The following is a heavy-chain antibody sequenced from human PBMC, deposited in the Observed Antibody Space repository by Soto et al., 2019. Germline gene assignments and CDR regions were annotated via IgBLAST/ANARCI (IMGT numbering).Heavy chain of an antibody. CDR3: AYSSSWYRAVGAYYFDY. CDR2: IIPIFGTA. Sequence: SVKVSCKASGCTFSSYAISWVRQAPGQGLEWMGGIIPIFGTANYAQKFQGRVTITADESTSTAYMELSSLRSEDTAVYYCAYSSSWYRAVGAYYFDYGGQGNLVT. CDR1: GCTFSSYA. J-gene: IGHJ4*02. D-gene: IGHD6-13*01. V-gene: IGHV1-69*13.